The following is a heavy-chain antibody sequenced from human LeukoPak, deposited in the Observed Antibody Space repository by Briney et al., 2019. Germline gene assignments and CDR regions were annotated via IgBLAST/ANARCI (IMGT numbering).Heavy chain of an antibody. V-gene: IGHV4-4*07. CDR3: ARARPPYGDYLYYFDY. CDR1: GGSISSYY. D-gene: IGHD4-17*01. CDR2: IYTSGST. J-gene: IGHJ4*02. Sequence: SETLSLTCTVSGGSISSYYWSWIRQPAGKGLEWIGRIYTSGSTNYNPSLKSRVTMSVDTSKNQFSLKLSSVTAADTAVYYCARARPPYGDYLYYFDYWGQGTLVTVSS.